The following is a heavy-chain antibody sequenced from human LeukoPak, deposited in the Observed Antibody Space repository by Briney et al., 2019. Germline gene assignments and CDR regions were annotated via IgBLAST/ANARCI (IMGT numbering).Heavy chain of an antibody. CDR3: ARATELVDYDFWSGYYMNY. J-gene: IGHJ4*02. CDR2: MNPNSGNT. D-gene: IGHD3-3*01. Sequence: VASVKVYCKASGYTFTSYDINWVRQASGHGLEWIGWMNPNSGNTGYAQKFQGRVTMTRNTSISTAYMELSSLRSEDTAVYYCARATELVDYDFWSGYYMNYWGQGTLVTVSS. V-gene: IGHV1-8*01. CDR1: GYTFTSYD.